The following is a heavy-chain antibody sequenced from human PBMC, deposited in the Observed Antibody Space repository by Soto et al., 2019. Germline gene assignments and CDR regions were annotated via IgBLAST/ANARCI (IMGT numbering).Heavy chain of an antibody. CDR1: GGSISSYY. J-gene: IGHJ5*02. V-gene: IGHV4-59*01. Sequence: SETLSLTCTVSGGSISSYYWSWIRQPPGKGLEWIGYIYYSGSTNYNPSLKSRVTISVDTSKNQFSLKLSSVTAAGTAVYYCARYGSGSSVWFDPWGQGTLVTVSS. CDR3: ARYGSGSSVWFDP. D-gene: IGHD3-10*01. CDR2: IYYSGST.